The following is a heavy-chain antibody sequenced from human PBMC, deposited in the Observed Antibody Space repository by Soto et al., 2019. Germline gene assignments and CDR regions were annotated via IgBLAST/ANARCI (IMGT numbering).Heavy chain of an antibody. CDR1: GGTFSSYT. CDR3: ARESGYDLYYFDY. CDR2: IIPILGIA. D-gene: IGHD5-12*01. J-gene: IGHJ4*02. V-gene: IGHV1-69*04. Sequence: GASVNVSCKASGGTFSSYTISWVRQAPGQGLEWMGRIIPILGIANYAQKFQGRVTITADKSTSTAYMELSSLRSEDTAVYYCARESGYDLYYFDYWGQGTLVTVSS.